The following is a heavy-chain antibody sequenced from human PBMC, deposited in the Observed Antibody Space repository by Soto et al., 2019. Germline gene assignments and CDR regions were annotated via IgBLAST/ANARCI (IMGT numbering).Heavy chain of an antibody. CDR3: AQDRRVDGTRVTTGDY. D-gene: IGHD4-4*01. CDR1: GFTFSSYA. V-gene: IGHV3-23*01. J-gene: IGHJ4*02. Sequence: EVQLLESGGGLVQPGGSLRLSCAASGFTFSSYAMTWVRQPPGNGLEWVSGMSGSGGRTDDADSVKGRFTISRDNSKNTLDLQMNSLRAEDTAVYYCAQDRRVDGTRVTTGDYWGQGTLVTVSS. CDR2: MSGSGGRT.